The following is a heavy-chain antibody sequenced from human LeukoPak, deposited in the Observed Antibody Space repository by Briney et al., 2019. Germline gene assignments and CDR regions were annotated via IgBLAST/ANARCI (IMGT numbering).Heavy chain of an antibody. CDR2: ISSSSSYI. J-gene: IGHJ4*02. CDR3: ARSYYGSGSYSDY. D-gene: IGHD3-10*01. CDR1: GFTFSSYS. V-gene: IGHV3-21*01. Sequence: GGSLRLSCAASGFTFSSYSMNWVRQAPGKGLEWVSSISSSSSYIYYADSMKGRFTISRDNAKNSLYLQMNSLRAEDTAVYYCARSYYGSGSYSDYWGQGTLVTVSS.